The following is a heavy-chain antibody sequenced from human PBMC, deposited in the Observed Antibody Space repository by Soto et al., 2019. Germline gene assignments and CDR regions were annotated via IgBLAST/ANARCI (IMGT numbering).Heavy chain of an antibody. Sequence: ASVKVSCKASGYTFTSYYMHWVRQAPGQGLEWMGIINPSGGSTSYAQKFQGRVTMTRDTSTSTVYMELSSLRSEDTALYYFARYRAPSSGWYDWFDPWGQGTLVTVSS. J-gene: IGHJ5*02. CDR1: GYTFTSYY. CDR2: INPSGGST. V-gene: IGHV1-46*01. D-gene: IGHD6-19*01. CDR3: ARYRAPSSGWYDWFDP.